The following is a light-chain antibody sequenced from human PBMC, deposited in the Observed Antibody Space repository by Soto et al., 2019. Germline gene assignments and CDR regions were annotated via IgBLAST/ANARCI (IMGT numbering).Light chain of an antibody. CDR3: QQYNSYWP. V-gene: IGKV1-5*01. J-gene: IGKJ1*01. Sequence: DIQMTQSPSTLSASVGDRVTITCRASQSTSSWLAWYQQKPGKAPKLLIYDASSLESGVPSRFSGSGSGTEFTLTISSLQPDDFATYYCQQYNSYWPFGQGTKV. CDR2: DAS. CDR1: QSTSSW.